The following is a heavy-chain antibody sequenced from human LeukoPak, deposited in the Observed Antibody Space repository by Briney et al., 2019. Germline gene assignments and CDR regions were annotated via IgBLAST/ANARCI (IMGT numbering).Heavy chain of an antibody. D-gene: IGHD2-2*01. CDR2: IYYSGST. CDR3: ARVGSSTDGEIDY. Sequence: SETLSLTCTVSGGSISSYYWSWIRQPPGKGLEWIGYIYYSGSTNYNPSLKSRVTISVDTSKNQFSLKLSSVTAADTAVYYCARVGSSTDGEIDYWGQGTLVTVSS. V-gene: IGHV4-59*01. J-gene: IGHJ4*02. CDR1: GGSISSYY.